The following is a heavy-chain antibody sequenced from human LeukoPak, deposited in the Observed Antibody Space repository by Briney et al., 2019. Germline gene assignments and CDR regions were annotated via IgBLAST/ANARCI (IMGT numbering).Heavy chain of an antibody. CDR3: ATDTIGEYYFDY. CDR1: GGSISSSSYY. J-gene: IGHJ4*02. D-gene: IGHD3-10*01. Sequence: SETLSLTWTVSGGSISSSSYYWGWIRQPPGKGLEWIGSIYYSGSTYYNPSLKSRVTISVDTSKNHFSLKLSSVTAADTAVYYCATDTIGEYYFDYWGQGTLVTVSS. V-gene: IGHV4-39*02. CDR2: IYYSGST.